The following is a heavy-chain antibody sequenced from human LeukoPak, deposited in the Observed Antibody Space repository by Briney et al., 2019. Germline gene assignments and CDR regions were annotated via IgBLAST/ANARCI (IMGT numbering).Heavy chain of an antibody. Sequence: PGGSLRLSCAGSGFTFTISDMNWGREAPGEGGGRGSSISTSSSYIYSADSVKGRFIISRDNTKNSLFLQMNSLRADDTAVYYCARVPGAMFRSGWSDYWGQGTLVTVSS. D-gene: IGHD6-13*01. V-gene: IGHV3-21*01. CDR2: ISTSSSYI. CDR3: ARVPGAMFRSGWSDY. CDR1: GFTFTISD. J-gene: IGHJ4*02.